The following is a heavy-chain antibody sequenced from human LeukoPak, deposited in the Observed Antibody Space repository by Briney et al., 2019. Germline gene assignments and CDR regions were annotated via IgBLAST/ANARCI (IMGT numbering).Heavy chain of an antibody. CDR1: GGSISSSSYC. CDR3: ARHYYDSSGYPI. D-gene: IGHD3-22*01. Sequence: SETLSLTCTVSGGSISSSSYCWGWIRQPPGKGLEWIGSIYYSGSTYYNPSLKSRVTISVDTSKNQFSLKLSSVTAADTAVYYCARHYYDSSGYPIWGQGTMVTVSS. V-gene: IGHV4-39*01. CDR2: IYYSGST. J-gene: IGHJ3*02.